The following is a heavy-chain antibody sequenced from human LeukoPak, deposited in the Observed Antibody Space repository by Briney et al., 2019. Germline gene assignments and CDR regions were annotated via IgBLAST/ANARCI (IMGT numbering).Heavy chain of an antibody. CDR3: AREGGSSNTLYYYYYMDV. V-gene: IGHV3-48*01. Sequence: GGSLRLSCAASGFTFSSYSMNWVRQAPGKGLEWVSYISSSSSTIYYADSVKGRFTISRDNAKNSLYLQMNSLRAEDTAVYYFAREGGSSNTLYYYYYMDVWGKGTTVTVSS. CDR2: ISSSSSTI. J-gene: IGHJ6*03. D-gene: IGHD1-26*01. CDR1: GFTFSSYS.